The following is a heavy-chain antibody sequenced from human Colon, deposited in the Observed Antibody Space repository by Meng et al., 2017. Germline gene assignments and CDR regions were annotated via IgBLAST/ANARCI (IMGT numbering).Heavy chain of an antibody. CDR1: GDPFTNYG. J-gene: IGHJ4*02. Sequence: ASVKVSCKASGDPFTNYGISWVRQAPGQGLEWMGWITAHSGSTNYAQKFQGRVIMTTDTSTNTAYMELRSLRSDDSAVYYCARDQEYSFGTYFLDSWGQGTLVTVSS. D-gene: IGHD5-18*01. CDR3: ARDQEYSFGTYFLDS. V-gene: IGHV1-18*01. CDR2: ITAHSGST.